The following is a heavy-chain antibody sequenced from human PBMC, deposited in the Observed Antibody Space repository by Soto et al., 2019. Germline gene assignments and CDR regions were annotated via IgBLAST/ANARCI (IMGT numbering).Heavy chain of an antibody. D-gene: IGHD3-10*01. Sequence: QLQLQESGPGLVKPSQTLSLTCTVSGYSISSGGYYWSWIRQHPGKGLEWIGHIYYNGSTYYNPSLKSRVTRSVDTSKNQLSLRLSSVTAADTAVYYCARVNYYGSGSYSKWFDYWGQGTLVTVSS. CDR1: GYSISSGGYY. V-gene: IGHV4-31*03. CDR2: IYYNGST. CDR3: ARVNYYGSGSYSKWFDY. J-gene: IGHJ4*02.